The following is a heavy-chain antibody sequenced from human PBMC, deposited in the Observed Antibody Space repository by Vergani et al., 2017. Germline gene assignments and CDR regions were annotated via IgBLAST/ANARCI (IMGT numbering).Heavy chain of an antibody. CDR1: GFTVSSNY. CDR2: IYSGGST. V-gene: IGHV3-66*01. Sequence: EVQLVESGGGLVQPGGSLRLSCAASGFTVSSNYMSWVRQAPGKGLEWVSVIYSGGSTYYADSVKGRFTISRDNSKNTLYLQMNSLRAEDTAVYYCGRGRYYYDSSGYYQESAFFDYWGQGTLVTVSS. CDR3: GRGRYYYDSSGYYQESAFFDY. D-gene: IGHD3-22*01. J-gene: IGHJ4*02.